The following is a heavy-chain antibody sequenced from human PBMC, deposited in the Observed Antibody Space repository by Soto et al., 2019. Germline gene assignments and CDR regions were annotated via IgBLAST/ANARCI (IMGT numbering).Heavy chain of an antibody. CDR3: AKDRRAGGNYGFYSDF. CDR2: SSATGAGT. CDR1: GFTFSSYA. V-gene: IGHV3-23*01. Sequence: PGGSLRLSCAASGFTFSSYAMTWVRQAPGKGLEWVSFSSATGAGTYYADSVKGRFTISRDNSKNTLYLQMTSLRADDTAVDYCAKDRRAGGNYGFYSDFWGQGALVTVSS. J-gene: IGHJ4*02. D-gene: IGHD1-7*01.